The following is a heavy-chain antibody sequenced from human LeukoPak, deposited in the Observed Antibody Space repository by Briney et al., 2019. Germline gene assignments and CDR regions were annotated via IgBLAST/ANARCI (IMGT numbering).Heavy chain of an antibody. Sequence: GSLRLSCAASGFTFSSYAMSWVRQAPGKGLEWVSAISGSGGSTYYADSVKGRFTISRDNAKNFLYLQMNSLRAEDTALYYCAKVFWSGYGGAALDYWGQGTLVTVSS. CDR2: ISGSGGST. CDR3: AKVFWSGYGGAALDY. CDR1: GFTFSSYA. V-gene: IGHV3-23*01. D-gene: IGHD4-23*01. J-gene: IGHJ4*02.